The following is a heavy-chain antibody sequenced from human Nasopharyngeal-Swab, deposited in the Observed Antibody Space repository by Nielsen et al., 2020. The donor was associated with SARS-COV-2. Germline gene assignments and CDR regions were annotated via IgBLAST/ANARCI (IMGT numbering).Heavy chain of an antibody. D-gene: IGHD5-24*01. V-gene: IGHV4-39*07. J-gene: IGHJ6*02. CDR2: INHRGGT. CDR1: GDSIAYSTFY. CDR3: ARAGRVGDAYTGLDV. Sequence: SETLSLTCTVSGDSIAYSTFYWGWIRQPPGKGLEWIGEINHRGGTRYNPSLKSRVIISVDTSKNQLSLKLTSLTATDTAVYYCARAGRVGDAYTGLDVWGQGTTVTVSS.